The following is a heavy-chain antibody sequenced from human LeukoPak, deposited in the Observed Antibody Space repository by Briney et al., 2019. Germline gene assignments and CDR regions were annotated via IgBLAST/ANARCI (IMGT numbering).Heavy chain of an antibody. CDR1: GFTFTSSA. J-gene: IGHJ3*02. D-gene: IGHD5-24*01. V-gene: IGHV1-58*02. Sequence: ASVKVSCKASGFTFTSSAMQWVRQARGQRLEWIGWIVVGSSNTNYAQKFQERVTITRDMSTSTAYMELSSLRSEDTAVYYCAAHLEMATIIDAFDIWGQGTMVTVSS. CDR3: AAHLEMATIIDAFDI. CDR2: IVVGSSNT.